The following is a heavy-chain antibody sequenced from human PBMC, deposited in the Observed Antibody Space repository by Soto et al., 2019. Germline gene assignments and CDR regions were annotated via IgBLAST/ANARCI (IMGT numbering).Heavy chain of an antibody. CDR2: ITSSSSRNI. CDR3: ARDDPVFGAIPRMDI. V-gene: IGHV3-21*02. J-gene: IGHJ6*02. D-gene: IGHD3-3*01. Sequence: VQLVESGGGLVKPGGSLRLSCSASGFPFSTYTMYWVRQAPGKGLEWVSSITSSSSRNIFYADSVKGRFTISRDNANTMIFLQMNNLRVEDTAVYYCARDDPVFGAIPRMDIWGHGTTVTVSS. CDR1: GFPFSTYT.